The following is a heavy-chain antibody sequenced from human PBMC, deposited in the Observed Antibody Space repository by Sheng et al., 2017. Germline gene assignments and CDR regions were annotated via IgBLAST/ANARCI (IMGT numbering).Heavy chain of an antibody. CDR1: AFSVNTYY. Sequence: EVQLVESGGGLIQPGGSLRLSCTTSAFSVNTYYMNWVRQAPGKGLEWVSVIYPDGTTNYADSVKGRFTVSRDNSKNTLYLQLNSLRAEDTAVYYCASRSWPSSLWYFLDYWGRGNPGHRLL. CDR2: IYPDGTT. J-gene: IGHJ4*02. CDR3: ASRSWPSSLWYFLDY. V-gene: IGHV3-53*01. D-gene: IGHD6-13*01.